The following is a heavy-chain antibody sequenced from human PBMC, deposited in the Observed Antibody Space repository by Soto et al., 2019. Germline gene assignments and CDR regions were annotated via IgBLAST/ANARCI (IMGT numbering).Heavy chain of an antibody. Sequence: EVQLVESGGALVQTGGSLRLSCAASGFTLSAYWMSWVRQAPGKGLEWVANIKQAGSEKYCVDSVNGRFIISRDDAKNSLFLEVNSLRVEDTAVYYCAREKRANGYFDYWGQGTLVTVSS. V-gene: IGHV3-7*01. J-gene: IGHJ4*02. CDR3: AREKRANGYFDY. D-gene: IGHD6-25*01. CDR1: GFTLSAYW. CDR2: IKQAGSEK.